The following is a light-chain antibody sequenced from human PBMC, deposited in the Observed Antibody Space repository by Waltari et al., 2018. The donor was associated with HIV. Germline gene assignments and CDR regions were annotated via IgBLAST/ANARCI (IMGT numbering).Light chain of an antibody. J-gene: IGLJ3*02. Sequence: QSALTQPASVSGSPGQSITISCTGSSSDVGAYNFVSWYQQHPGKAPKVLIHEVSNLPSGVSNRFSASKSGNTASLTISGLQAEDEADYYCSSYTGDNSVLFGGGTKLSVV. CDR1: SSDVGAYNF. V-gene: IGLV2-14*01. CDR3: SSYTGDNSVL. CDR2: EVS.